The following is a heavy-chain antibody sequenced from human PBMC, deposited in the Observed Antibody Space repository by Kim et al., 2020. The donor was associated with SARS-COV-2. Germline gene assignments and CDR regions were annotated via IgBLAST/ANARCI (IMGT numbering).Heavy chain of an antibody. CDR1: GYTFTGYY. CDR3: ARSYYADVSFYYRLDY. CDR2: INPYSGYT. V-gene: IGHV1-2*02. J-gene: IGHJ4*02. D-gene: IGHD3-22*01. Sequence: ASVKVSCRTSGYTFTGYYIHWVRQAPGQGLEWMGWINPYSGYTHNVQKFQDRVTMTRDTSISTAYMEVSSLRSDDTAVYYCARSYYADVSFYYRLDYWGQGTLVTVSS.